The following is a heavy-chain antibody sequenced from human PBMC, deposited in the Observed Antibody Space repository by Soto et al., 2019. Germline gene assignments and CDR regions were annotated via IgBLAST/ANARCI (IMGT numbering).Heavy chain of an antibody. Sequence: ASVKVSCKVSGYTLTELSMHWVRQAPGKGLEWMGGFDPEDGETIYAQKFQGRVTMTEDTSTDTAYMELSSLRSEDTAVYYCATWDAEYRSSSWYYFDYWGQGTLVTVSS. CDR3: ATWDAEYRSSSWYYFDY. CDR1: GYTLTELS. CDR2: FDPEDGET. D-gene: IGHD6-13*01. J-gene: IGHJ4*02. V-gene: IGHV1-24*01.